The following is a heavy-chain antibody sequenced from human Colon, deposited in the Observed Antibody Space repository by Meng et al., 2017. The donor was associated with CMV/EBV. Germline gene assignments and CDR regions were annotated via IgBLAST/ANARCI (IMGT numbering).Heavy chain of an antibody. CDR3: VRETERSSKAH. CDR2: ICYNGRT. Sequence: TVFGGARHSDLYCWAWTRQPPEKGRGWNESICYNGRTYYNPSLKSRLTISADTSNNHFSLRLNSVTAADTAMYYCVRETERSSKAHWGQGTLVTVSS. D-gene: IGHD5-24*01. J-gene: IGHJ4*02. V-gene: IGHV4-39*07. CDR1: GGARHSDLYC.